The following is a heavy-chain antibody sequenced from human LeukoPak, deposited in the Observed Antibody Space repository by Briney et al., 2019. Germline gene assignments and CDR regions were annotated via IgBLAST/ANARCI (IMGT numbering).Heavy chain of an antibody. CDR2: INHSGST. CDR1: GGSFSGYY. D-gene: IGHD4-17*01. J-gene: IGHJ3*01. Sequence: SETLSLTCAVYGGSFSGYYWSWIRQPPGEGLEWIGEINHSGSTNYNPSLKGRVTISVDTSKNQFSLKLSSVTAADTAVYYCARLYGDYDADHWGQGTMVTVSS. CDR3: ARLYGDYDADH. V-gene: IGHV4-34*01.